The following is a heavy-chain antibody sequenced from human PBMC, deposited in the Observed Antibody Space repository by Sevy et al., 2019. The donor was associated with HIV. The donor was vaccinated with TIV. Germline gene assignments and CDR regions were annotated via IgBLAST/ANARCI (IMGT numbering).Heavy chain of an antibody. CDR2: IRYDGSNK. CDR3: AKEVGDSSGYYYVVYYYYGMDV. Sequence: GGSLRLSCAASGFTFSSYGKHWVRQAPGKGLEWVAFIRYDGSNKYYADSVKGRFTISRDNSKNTLYLQMNSLRAEDTAVYYCAKEVGDSSGYYYVVYYYYGMDVWGQGTTVTVSS. D-gene: IGHD3-22*01. CDR1: GFTFSSYG. V-gene: IGHV3-30*02. J-gene: IGHJ6*02.